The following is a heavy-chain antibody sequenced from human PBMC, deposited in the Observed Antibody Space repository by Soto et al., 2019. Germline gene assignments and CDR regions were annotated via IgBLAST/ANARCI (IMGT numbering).Heavy chain of an antibody. Sequence: SETLSLTCAVYGGSFSGYYWSWIRQPPGKGLEWIGEINHSGSTNYNPSLKSRVTISVDTSKNQFSLKLSSVTAADTAVYYCARGRGNVDIVATTHFYFDYWGQGTLVTVSS. CDR1: GGSFSGYY. J-gene: IGHJ4*02. CDR3: ARGRGNVDIVATTHFYFDY. V-gene: IGHV4-34*01. CDR2: INHSGST. D-gene: IGHD5-12*01.